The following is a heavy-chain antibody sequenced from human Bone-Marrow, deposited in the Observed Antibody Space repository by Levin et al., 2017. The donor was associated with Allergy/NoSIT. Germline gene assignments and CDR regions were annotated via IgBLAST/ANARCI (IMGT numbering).Heavy chain of an antibody. CDR2: ISGSGGQKT. CDR1: GFTFHYYA. CDR3: AKDRGGLVDTATLEY. V-gene: IGHV3-23*01. Sequence: GGSLRLSCAASGFTFHYYAMSWVRQAPGKGLEWVSGISGSGGQKTHYADSLEGRFTISRDDSKNTLFLQMHSLRAEDTALYYCAKDRGGLVDTATLEYWGQGTPVTVSS. D-gene: IGHD5-18*01. J-gene: IGHJ4*02.